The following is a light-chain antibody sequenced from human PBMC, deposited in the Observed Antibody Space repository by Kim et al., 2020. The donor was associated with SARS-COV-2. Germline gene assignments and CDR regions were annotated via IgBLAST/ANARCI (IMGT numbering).Light chain of an antibody. J-gene: IGLJ3*02. V-gene: IGLV1-51*01. CDR2: DNK. Sequence: QSVLTQPPSVSAAPGQRVTISCSGGSSNIGNNYLSWYQHLPGTAPRLLIYDNKKRPSGIPDRFSGSKSGTSATLYITGLQTGDEAVYYCGTWDTSLSAGVFGGGTKLTVL. CDR3: GTWDTSLSAGV. CDR1: SSNIGNNY.